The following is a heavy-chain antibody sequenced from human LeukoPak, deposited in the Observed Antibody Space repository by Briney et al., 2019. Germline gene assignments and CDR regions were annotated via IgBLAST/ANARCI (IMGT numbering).Heavy chain of an antibody. D-gene: IGHD2-15*01. V-gene: IGHV3-48*04. CDR2: ISSSGSTI. Sequence: GGSLRLSCAASGFTFSSYAMSWVRQAPGKGLEWVSYISSSGSTIYYADSVKGRFTISRDNAKNSLYLQMNSLRAEDTAVYYCARDNGSGVNFDYWGQGTLVTVSS. CDR1: GFTFSSYA. J-gene: IGHJ4*02. CDR3: ARDNGSGVNFDY.